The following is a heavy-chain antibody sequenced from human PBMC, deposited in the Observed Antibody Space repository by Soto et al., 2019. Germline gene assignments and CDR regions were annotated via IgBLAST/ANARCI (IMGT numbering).Heavy chain of an antibody. CDR1: GFTLGNYA. Sequence: EVQLLESGGDLVQPGESLRVSCAASGFTLGNYAMSWVRQAPGKGLEWVSSISGSGGSTYYADSVKGRFTIARDNSKSTLSLQMNSLRVDDTALYSCARAPASSLTASRPFDYWGQGTLVTVSS. CDR2: ISGSGGST. D-gene: IGHD5-18*01. CDR3: ARAPASSLTASRPFDY. V-gene: IGHV3-23*01. J-gene: IGHJ4*02.